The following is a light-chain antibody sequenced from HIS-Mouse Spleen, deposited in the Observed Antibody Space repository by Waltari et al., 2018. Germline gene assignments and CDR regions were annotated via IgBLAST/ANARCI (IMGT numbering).Light chain of an antibody. J-gene: IGLJ2*01. CDR2: KDS. Sequence: SYELTQPSSVSVSPGQTARITCSGDVLAKKYARWFQQKPGQAPVRVIYKDSERPSAIPERLSGSSSGTTVTLTISGAQVEDEADYYCYSAADNSGVFGGGTKLTVL. CDR1: VLAKKY. CDR3: YSAADNSGV. V-gene: IGLV3-27*01.